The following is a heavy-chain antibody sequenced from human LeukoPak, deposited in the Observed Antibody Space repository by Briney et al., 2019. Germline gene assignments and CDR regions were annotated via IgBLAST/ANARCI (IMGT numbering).Heavy chain of an antibody. V-gene: IGHV1-2*02. D-gene: IGHD4-11*01. Sequence: GASVKVSCKASGYTFTSYGISWVRQAPGQGLEWMGWINPNSGGTNYAQKFQGRVTMTRDTSISTAYMELSRLTSDDTAVYYCARKYVGDLSNYPHFDYWGQGTLVTVSS. J-gene: IGHJ4*02. CDR1: GYTFTSYG. CDR3: ARKYVGDLSNYPHFDY. CDR2: INPNSGGT.